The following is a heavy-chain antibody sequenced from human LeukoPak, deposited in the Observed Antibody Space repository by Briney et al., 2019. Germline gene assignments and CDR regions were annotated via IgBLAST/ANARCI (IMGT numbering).Heavy chain of an antibody. Sequence: PGGSLRLSCAASGFTFSSYEMNWVRQAPGKGLEWVSHISSSGSTIYYADSVKGRFTISRDNAKNSLYLQMNSLRAEDTAVYYCARVAGDSTTGYMDVWGKRAPVTISS. CDR3: ARVAGDSTTGYMDV. CDR2: ISSSGSTI. J-gene: IGHJ6*03. V-gene: IGHV3-48*03. CDR1: GFTFSSYE. D-gene: IGHD2/OR15-2a*01.